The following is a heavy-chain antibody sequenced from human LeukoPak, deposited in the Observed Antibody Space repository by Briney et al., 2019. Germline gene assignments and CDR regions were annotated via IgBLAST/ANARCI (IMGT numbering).Heavy chain of an antibody. CDR2: IWYGGSNK. CDR3: AKDSGSGWPTIDY. J-gene: IGHJ4*02. Sequence: GGSLRLSCAASGFTFSSFSMNWVRQAPGKGLEWVAVIWYGGSNKYYADSVKGRFTISRDNSKNTLYLQMNSLRAEDTAVYYCAKDSGSGWPTIDYWGQGTLVTVSS. CDR1: GFTFSSFS. D-gene: IGHD6-19*01. V-gene: IGHV3-30*02.